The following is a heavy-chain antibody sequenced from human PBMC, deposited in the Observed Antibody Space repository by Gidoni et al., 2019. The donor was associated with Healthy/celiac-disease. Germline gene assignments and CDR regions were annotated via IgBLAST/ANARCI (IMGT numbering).Heavy chain of an antibody. CDR1: GCSFGRYA. Sequence: QGQRVQAGEEGKKPGSSVKVYGKASGCSFGRYAISWVRQAPGQGLAWMGGLIPIFGTANYAPKFQGRVTITADESTSTAYMELCSLRSEDTAVYYCAREPDYWGQGTLVTVSS. V-gene: IGHV1-69*01. J-gene: IGHJ4*02. CDR2: LIPIFGTA. CDR3: AREPDY.